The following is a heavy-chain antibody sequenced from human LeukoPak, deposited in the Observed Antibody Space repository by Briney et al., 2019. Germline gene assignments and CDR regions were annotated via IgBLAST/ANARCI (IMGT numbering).Heavy chain of an antibody. J-gene: IGHJ3*02. D-gene: IGHD1-26*01. CDR3: VRAASGAFDI. Sequence: GASVKVSXKASGYTFTGYYIHWVRQAPGQGLDWMGRINPNTGGTNYAQKFQGGVTMTRDTSISTAYMELSRLRSDDTAVYYCVRAASGAFDIWGQGTMVTVSS. CDR2: INPNTGGT. V-gene: IGHV1-2*06. CDR1: GYTFTGYY.